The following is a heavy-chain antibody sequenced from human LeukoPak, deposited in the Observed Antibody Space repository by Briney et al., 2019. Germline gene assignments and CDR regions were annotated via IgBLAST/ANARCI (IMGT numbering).Heavy chain of an antibody. V-gene: IGHV4-39*01. CDR3: ARGTAVPKAYYFDY. Sequence: PSETLSLTCTVSGGSIDSSSDFWGWIRQPPGKGLEWIGTIYYSGSTYYNPSLKSRLTISVDTPKNQFSLKLSSVTAADTALYYCARGTAVPKAYYFDYWGQGTLVTVSS. CDR2: IYYSGST. CDR1: GGSIDSSSDF. J-gene: IGHJ4*02. D-gene: IGHD3-10*01.